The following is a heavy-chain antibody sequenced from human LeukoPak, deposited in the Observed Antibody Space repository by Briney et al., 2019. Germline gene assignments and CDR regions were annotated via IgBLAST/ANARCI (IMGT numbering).Heavy chain of an antibody. CDR2: INHSGST. V-gene: IGHV4-34*01. J-gene: IGHJ4*02. CDR3: ARLKLLWFGENFDY. D-gene: IGHD3-10*01. Sequence: SETLSLTCAVYGGSFSDYYWSWIRQPPGKGLEWIGEINHSGSTNYNPSLKSRVTISVDTSKNQFSLKLSSVTAADTAVYYCARLKLLWFGENFDYWGQGTLVTVSS. CDR1: GGSFSDYY.